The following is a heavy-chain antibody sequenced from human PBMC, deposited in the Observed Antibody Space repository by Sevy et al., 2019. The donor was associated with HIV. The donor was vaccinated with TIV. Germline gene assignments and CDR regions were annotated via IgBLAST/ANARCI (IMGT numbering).Heavy chain of an antibody. J-gene: IGHJ4*02. CDR2: ITDSGGGT. D-gene: IGHD2-21*02. V-gene: IGHV3-23*01. CDR1: GFTFSNYA. Sequence: GGSLRLSCAASGFTFSNYAMNWVRQVPGKGLEWVSGITDSGGGTFYADSVKGRFAISRDNSKNTLYLQMNSLSAEDTAVYYCAKDPWDYCGGGCLYHFDSWGQGTLVTVSS. CDR3: AKDPWDYCGGGCLYHFDS.